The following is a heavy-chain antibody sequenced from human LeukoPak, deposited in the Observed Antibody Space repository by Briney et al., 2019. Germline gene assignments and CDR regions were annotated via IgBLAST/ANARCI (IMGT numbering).Heavy chain of an antibody. D-gene: IGHD3-22*01. J-gene: IGHJ4*02. CDR3: ARGYDSSGYYLRY. Sequence: ASVKVSCKASGYTFTSYGISWVRQAPGQGLEWMGWISAYNGNTNYSQKFQGRVTITRDTSASTAYMELSSLRSEDTAVYYCARGYDSSGYYLRYWGQGTLVTVSS. CDR1: GYTFTSYG. CDR2: ISAYNGNT. V-gene: IGHV1-18*01.